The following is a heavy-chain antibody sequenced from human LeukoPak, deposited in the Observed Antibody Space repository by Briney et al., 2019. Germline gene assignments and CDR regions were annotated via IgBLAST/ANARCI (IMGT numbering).Heavy chain of an antibody. V-gene: IGHV3-30*03. D-gene: IGHD3-10*01. CDR3: ARKGNAFDF. CDR1: GFTFGSYG. J-gene: IGHJ3*01. CDR2: ISYDGSNK. Sequence: GGSLRLSCAASGFTFGSYGMHWVRQAPGKGLEWVAVISYDGSNKYYADSVKGRFTISRDTSKNTLYLEMNSLRAEDTAMYYCARKGNAFDFWGQGTMVTVSS.